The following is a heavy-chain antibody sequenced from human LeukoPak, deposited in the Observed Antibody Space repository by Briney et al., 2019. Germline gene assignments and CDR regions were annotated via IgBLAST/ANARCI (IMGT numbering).Heavy chain of an antibody. D-gene: IGHD5-24*01. Sequence: SETLSLTCTVSGGSISSGSYYWSWIRQPAGKGLEWIVRIYTSGSTNYNPSLKSRVTISVDTSKNQFSLKLSSVTAADTAVYYCARDEEDGYNSGIDYWGQGTLVTVSS. J-gene: IGHJ4*02. V-gene: IGHV4-61*02. CDR3: ARDEEDGYNSGIDY. CDR1: GGSISSGSYY. CDR2: IYTSGST.